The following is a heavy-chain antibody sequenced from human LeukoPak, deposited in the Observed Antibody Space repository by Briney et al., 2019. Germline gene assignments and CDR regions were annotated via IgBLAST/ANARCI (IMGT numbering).Heavy chain of an antibody. V-gene: IGHV4-61*02. D-gene: IGHD4-17*01. CDR2: IYTSGST. CDR3: ARGQWLTTVIIDY. J-gene: IGHJ4*02. CDR1: GGSISSGSYY. Sequence: TASQTLSLTCTVSGGSISSGSYYSSWIRQPAGKGLEWIGRIYTSGSTNYNPSLKSRVTISVDTSKNQFSLKLSSVTAVDTAVYYCARGQWLTTVIIDYWGQGTLVTVSS.